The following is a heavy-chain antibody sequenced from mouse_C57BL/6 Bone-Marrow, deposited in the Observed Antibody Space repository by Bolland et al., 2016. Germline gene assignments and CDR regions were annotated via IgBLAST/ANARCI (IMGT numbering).Heavy chain of an antibody. V-gene: IGHV5-9*01. Sequence: TYYPDSVKGRFTISRDNVKNTLYLQMSSLRSEDTALYYCARRRDWFAYWGQG. CDR3: ARRRDWFAY. CDR2: T. J-gene: IGHJ3*01.